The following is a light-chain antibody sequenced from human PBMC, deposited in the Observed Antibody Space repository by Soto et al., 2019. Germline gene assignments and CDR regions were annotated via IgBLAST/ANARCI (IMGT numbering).Light chain of an antibody. J-gene: IGLJ1*01. Sequence: QSVLTQPPSVSGAPGQRVTISCTGSSSNIGAGYDVHWYQQLPGTAPKLLIYANSNRPSGVPDRFSGSKSGTSASLAITGLQAEDDADYYCQSYDSSLSPYVFGTGTKLTVL. CDR1: SSNIGAGYD. CDR2: ANS. V-gene: IGLV1-40*01. CDR3: QSYDSSLSPYV.